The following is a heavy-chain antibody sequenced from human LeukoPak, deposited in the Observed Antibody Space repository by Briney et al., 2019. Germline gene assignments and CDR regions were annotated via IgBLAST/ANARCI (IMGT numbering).Heavy chain of an antibody. CDR2: ISVYNGNT. CDR1: GYTFTSYG. CDR3: ARERDDSSGFDFDY. J-gene: IGHJ4*02. Sequence: GASVKVSCKASGYTFTSYGISWVRQAPGQGLEWMGWISVYNGNTNYAQKLQGRVTMTTDTSTSTAYMELRSLRSDDTAVYYCARERDDSSGFDFDYWGQGTLVTVSS. D-gene: IGHD3-22*01. V-gene: IGHV1-18*01.